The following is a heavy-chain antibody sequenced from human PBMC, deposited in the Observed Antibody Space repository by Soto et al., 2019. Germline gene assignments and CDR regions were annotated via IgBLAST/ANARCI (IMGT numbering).Heavy chain of an antibody. CDR3: AKDLVLEGFWSGYIPYYFDY. Sequence: GESLKISCAASGFTFSSYAMSWVRQAPGKGLEWVSAISGSGGSTYYADSVKGRFTISRDNSKNTLYLQMNSLRAEDTAVYYCAKDLVLEGFWSGYIPYYFDYWGQGTLVTVSS. V-gene: IGHV3-23*01. D-gene: IGHD3-3*01. J-gene: IGHJ4*02. CDR1: GFTFSSYA. CDR2: ISGSGGST.